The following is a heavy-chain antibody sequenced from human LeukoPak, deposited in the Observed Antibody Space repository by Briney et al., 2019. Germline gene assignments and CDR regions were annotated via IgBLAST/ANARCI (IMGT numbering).Heavy chain of an antibody. CDR1: GLTFSSSA. CDR2: ISGSGGST. J-gene: IGHJ4*02. CDR3: AKDPPIAVAGNDY. D-gene: IGHD6-19*01. Sequence: LAGGSLRLSCAAPGLTFSSSAMSWVRRAPGKGLEWVSAISGSGGSTDYADAVKGRFTISRDNSKNTLYLQMNSLRAEDTAVYYCAKDPPIAVAGNDYWGQGTLVTVSS. V-gene: IGHV3-23*01.